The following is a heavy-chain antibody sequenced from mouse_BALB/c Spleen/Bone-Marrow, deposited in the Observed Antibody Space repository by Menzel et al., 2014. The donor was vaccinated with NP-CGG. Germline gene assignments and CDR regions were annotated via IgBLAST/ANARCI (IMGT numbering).Heavy chain of an antibody. CDR1: GFTFTDYY. Sequence: VQLKESGGGLVQPGGSLRLSCGTSGFTFTDYYLSWVRQPPGKALEWLGFIRNKANGYTTEYSASVKGRFTISRDNSQSILYLQMNTLRAEDSATYYCARDYGNYVRFAYWGQGTLVTVSA. D-gene: IGHD2-1*01. J-gene: IGHJ3*01. V-gene: IGHV7-3*02. CDR3: ARDYGNYVRFAY. CDR2: IRNKANGYTT.